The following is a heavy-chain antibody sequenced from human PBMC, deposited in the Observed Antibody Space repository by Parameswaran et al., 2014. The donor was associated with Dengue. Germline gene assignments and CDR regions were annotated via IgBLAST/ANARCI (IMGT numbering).Heavy chain of an antibody. D-gene: IGHD2-15*01. Sequence: RWIRQPPGKGLEWIGYIYYSGSTNYNPSLKSRVTISVDTSKNQFSLKLSSVTAADTAVYYCARVVRYCSGGSCYFRFDYWGQGTLVTVSS. V-gene: IGHV4-59*01. J-gene: IGHJ4*02. CDR3: ARVVRYCSGGSCYFRFDY. CDR2: IYYSGST.